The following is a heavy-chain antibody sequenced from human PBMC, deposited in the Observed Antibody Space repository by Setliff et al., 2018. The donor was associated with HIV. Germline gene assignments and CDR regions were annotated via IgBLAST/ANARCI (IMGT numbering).Heavy chain of an antibody. D-gene: IGHD3-10*01. V-gene: IGHV1-3*04. CDR3: AREGKFRYYYYMDV. CDR1: GYSFTNYA. CDR2: INTGNGNT. J-gene: IGHJ6*03. Sequence: VASVKVSCKASGYSFTNYAMHWVRQAPGQRLEWMGWINTGNGNTKYSQKFQGRVTFTGDTSASTAYMELSSLRSEDTAVYYCAREGKFRYYYYMDVWGKGTTVTVS.